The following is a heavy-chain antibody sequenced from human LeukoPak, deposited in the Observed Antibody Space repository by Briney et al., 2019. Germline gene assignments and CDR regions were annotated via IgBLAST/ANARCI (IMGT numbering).Heavy chain of an antibody. J-gene: IGHJ6*04. CDR3: ARAQRERLRYFEWLLHMDV. Sequence: GGSLRLSCAASGFTFSSYGMHWVRQAPGKGLEWVAVIWYDGSNKYYADSVKGRFTISRDNSKNTLYLQMNSLRAEDTAVYYCARAQRERLRYFEWLLHMDVWGKGTTVTVSS. V-gene: IGHV3-33*01. CDR2: IWYDGSNK. CDR1: GFTFSSYG. D-gene: IGHD3-9*01.